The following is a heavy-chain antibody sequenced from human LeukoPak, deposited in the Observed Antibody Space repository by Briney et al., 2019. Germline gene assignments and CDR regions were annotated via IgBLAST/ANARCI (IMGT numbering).Heavy chain of an antibody. CDR1: GGALTNYY. J-gene: IGHJ3*02. V-gene: IGHV4-59*01. Sequence: SETLSLTCGVSGGALTNYYWNWIRQAPGKGLEWVGCIYYTGSNTYSPSVKSRITTSLDTSKKQISLKLRSVTAADTAVYYCARGGTMIVVPFDIWGQGTMVTVS. CDR2: IYYTGSN. CDR3: ARGGTMIVVPFDI. D-gene: IGHD3-22*01.